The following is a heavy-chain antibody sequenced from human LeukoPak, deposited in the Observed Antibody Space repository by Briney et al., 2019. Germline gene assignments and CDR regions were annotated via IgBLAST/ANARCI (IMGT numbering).Heavy chain of an antibody. CDR2: INHSGST. V-gene: IGHV4-34*01. Sequence: PSETLSLTCAVYGGSFSGYYWSWIRQPPGKGLEWIGEINHSGSTNYNPSLKSRVTISVDTSKNQFSLKLSSVTAADTAVYYCARGYSNSWPPNRYLQHWGQGTLVTVSS. CDR3: ARGYSNSWPPNRYLQH. J-gene: IGHJ1*01. CDR1: GGSFSGYY. D-gene: IGHD6-13*01.